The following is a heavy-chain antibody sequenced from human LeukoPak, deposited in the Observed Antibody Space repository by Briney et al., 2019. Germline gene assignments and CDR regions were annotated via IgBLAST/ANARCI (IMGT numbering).Heavy chain of an antibody. CDR1: GYTFTSYD. V-gene: IGHV1-8*01. CDR2: MNPNSSNT. Sequence: ASVTVSCKASGYTFTSYDINWVRQATGQGLEWMGWMNPNSSNTGYAQEFQGRVTMTRNTSISTAYMELSSLRSEDTAVYYCSRGRVSKTITNFGVVNTRAQPYYFRMDVWGQGTTVTVSS. J-gene: IGHJ6*02. CDR3: SRGRVSKTITNFGVVNTRAQPYYFRMDV. D-gene: IGHD3-3*01.